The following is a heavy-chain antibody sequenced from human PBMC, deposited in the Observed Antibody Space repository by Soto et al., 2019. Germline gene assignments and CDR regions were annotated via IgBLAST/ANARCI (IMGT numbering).Heavy chain of an antibody. J-gene: IGHJ6*02. CDR2: IIPMFGTA. V-gene: IGHV1-69*12. CDR1: GGTFSTYA. Sequence: QVQLVQSGAEVKKPESSVKVSCKAPGGTFSTYAISWVRQAPGQGLEWMGGIIPMFGTANYAQRFQDRVTITADQSTNTVYMELSSLRSEDTAVYFCARQGGYCSSTNCYGYYAMDVWGQGTTVTVSS. CDR3: ARQGGYCSSTNCYGYYAMDV. D-gene: IGHD2-2*01.